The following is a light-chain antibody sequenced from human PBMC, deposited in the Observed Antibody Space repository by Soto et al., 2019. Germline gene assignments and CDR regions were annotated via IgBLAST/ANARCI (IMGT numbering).Light chain of an antibody. J-gene: IGKJ4*01. CDR1: QSVSRD. V-gene: IGKV3D-15*01. CDR2: DIS. Sequence: EIVLTQSPGTLSLSPGERATLSCRASQSVSRDLAWYQQKPGQAPRLLIYDISTRATGIPTRFSGSGSGTEFTLTISSLQSEDFAVYYCQQYNDWPLTFGGGTKVEIK. CDR3: QQYNDWPLT.